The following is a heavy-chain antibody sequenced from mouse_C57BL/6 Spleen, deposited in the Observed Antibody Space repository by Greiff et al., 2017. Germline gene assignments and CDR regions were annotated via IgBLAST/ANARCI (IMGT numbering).Heavy chain of an antibody. Sequence: EVQRVESGGGLVKPGGSLKLSCAASGFTFSSYTMSWVRQTPEKRLEWVATISGGGGNTYYPDSVKGRFTISRDNAKNTLYLQMSSLRSEDTALYYCARQGPYFDYWGQGTTLTVSS. D-gene: IGHD3-3*01. CDR3: ARQGPYFDY. V-gene: IGHV5-9*01. J-gene: IGHJ2*01. CDR1: GFTFSSYT. CDR2: ISGGGGNT.